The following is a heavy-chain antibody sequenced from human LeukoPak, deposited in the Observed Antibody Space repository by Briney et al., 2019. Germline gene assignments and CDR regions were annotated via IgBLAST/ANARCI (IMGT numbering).Heavy chain of an antibody. J-gene: IGHJ5*02. Sequence: GGSLRLSCAASEFSFSSHSMSWVRQAPGKGLEWVANIKQDGSVQFYMDSLKGRFSVSRDNAKNSLYLQMNGLRVEDTAVYYCTRLQIAVAGPNWFDPWGQGTLVTVSS. CDR1: EFSFSSHS. CDR3: TRLQIAVAGPNWFDP. D-gene: IGHD6-19*01. V-gene: IGHV3-7*01. CDR2: IKQDGSVQ.